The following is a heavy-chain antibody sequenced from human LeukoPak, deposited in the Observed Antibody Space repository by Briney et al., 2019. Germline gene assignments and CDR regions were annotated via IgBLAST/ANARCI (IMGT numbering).Heavy chain of an antibody. CDR3: ARVRYNYGDSDY. D-gene: IGHD5-18*01. CDR2: IYHNGNT. J-gene: IGHJ4*02. CDR1: GYSISSGYY. V-gene: IGHV4-38-2*01. Sequence: SETLSLTCAVSGYSISSGYYWGWIRQPPGKRLEWIGTIYHNGNTYYNPSLKSRVTISVDTSKNQFSLKLSSVTAADTAVYYCARVRYNYGDSDYWGQGTLVTVSS.